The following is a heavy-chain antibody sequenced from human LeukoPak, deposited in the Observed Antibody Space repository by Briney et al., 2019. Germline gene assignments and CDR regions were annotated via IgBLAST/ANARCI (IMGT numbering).Heavy chain of an antibody. CDR3: ARSNEAGRSSSSDY. D-gene: IGHD6-6*01. Sequence: SVKVSCKASGGTFSSYAISWARQAPGQGLEWMGGIIPIFGTANYAQKFQGRVTITADESTSTAYMELSSLRSEDTAVYYCARSNEAGRSSSSDYWGQGTLVTVSS. V-gene: IGHV1-69*13. CDR1: GGTFSSYA. CDR2: IIPIFGTA. J-gene: IGHJ4*02.